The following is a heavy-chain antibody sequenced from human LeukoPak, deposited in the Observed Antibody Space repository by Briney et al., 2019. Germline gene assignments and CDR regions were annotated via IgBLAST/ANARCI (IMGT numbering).Heavy chain of an antibody. CDR3: AKATFEDDYYGSGSYYLY. CDR2: ISVSCGST. J-gene: IGHJ4*02. D-gene: IGHD3-10*01. V-gene: IGHV3-23*01. CDR1: GFTFSSYA. Sequence: GGSLRLSCAASGFTFSSYAMSWVRQAPGKGMEWVSAISVSCGSTYYADSVKGRFTISRDNSKNTLYLQMNSLRAEDTAVYYCAKATFEDDYYGSGSYYLYWGQGTLVTVSS.